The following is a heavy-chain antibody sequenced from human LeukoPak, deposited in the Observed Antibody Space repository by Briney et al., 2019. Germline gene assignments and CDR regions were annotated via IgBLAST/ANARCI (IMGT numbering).Heavy chain of an antibody. CDR1: GGTFSSCA. V-gene: IGHV1-69*05. CDR3: ARDLEAYGDYEAYVNWFDP. CDR2: IIPIFGTA. Sequence: SVKVSCKASGGTFSSCAISWVRQAPGQGLEWMGGIIPIFGTANYAQKFQGRVTITTDESTSTAYMELSSLRSEDTAVYYCARDLEAYGDYEAYVNWFDPWGQGTLVTVSS. D-gene: IGHD4-17*01. J-gene: IGHJ5*02.